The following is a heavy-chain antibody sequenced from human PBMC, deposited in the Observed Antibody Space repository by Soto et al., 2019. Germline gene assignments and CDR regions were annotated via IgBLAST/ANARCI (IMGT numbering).Heavy chain of an antibody. V-gene: IGHV3-74*01. CDR3: GRDGSYCYDSCCYFDY. D-gene: IGHD3-22*01. J-gene: IGHJ4*02. Sequence: GGSLRLSCAASGFTFSSYWMHWVRQAPGKGLEWVSRINSDGSNTGYADSVKGRFTISRDNAKNTLYLQMNSLRAEDTAEYYGGRDGSYCYDSCCYFDYWGQGTMVTVSS. CDR2: INSDGSNT. CDR1: GFTFSSYW.